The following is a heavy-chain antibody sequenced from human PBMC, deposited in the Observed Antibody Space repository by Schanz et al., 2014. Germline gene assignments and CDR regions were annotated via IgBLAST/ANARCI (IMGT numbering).Heavy chain of an antibody. CDR3: ARDGVDAAAGGNY. J-gene: IGHJ4*02. Sequence: VQLVQSGAEVKKPGSSMKVSCKASGGTFNSYTINWVRQAPGQGLEWMGRIIPILGIANYAQKFQGRVTITADRSTSTAYMELSSLRSEDTAVYYCARDGVDAAAGGNYWGQGTLVTVSS. CDR1: GGTFNSYT. CDR2: IIPILGIA. D-gene: IGHD6-13*01. V-gene: IGHV1-69*08.